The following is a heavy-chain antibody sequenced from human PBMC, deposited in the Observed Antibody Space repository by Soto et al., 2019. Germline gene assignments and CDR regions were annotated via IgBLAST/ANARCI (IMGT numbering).Heavy chain of an antibody. CDR3: AREMVVAATLLADY. V-gene: IGHV1-18*01. D-gene: IGHD2-15*01. J-gene: IGHJ4*02. CDR2: ISAYNGNT. Sequence: GASGKVSCKASGYTFTSYGISWVRQAPGQGLEWMGWISAYNGNTNYAQKLQGRVTMTTDTSTSTAYMELRSLRSDDTAVYYCAREMVVAATLLADYWGQGTLVTVSS. CDR1: GYTFTSYG.